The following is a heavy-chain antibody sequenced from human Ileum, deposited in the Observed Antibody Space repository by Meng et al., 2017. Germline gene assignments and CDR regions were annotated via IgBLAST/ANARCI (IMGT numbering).Heavy chain of an antibody. CDR1: GDSVSSNSAA. CDR2: TYYRSKWFN. CDR3: ARGGGSYYHFDY. V-gene: IGHV6-1*01. D-gene: IGHD1-26*01. Sequence: QVQLQQSGPGLWTPSQTLSLTCAISGDSVSSNSAAWNWIRQSPSRGLEWLGRTYYRSKWFNEYAVSVKSRITINPDTSENQFSLQLNSVTPEDAAVYYCARGGGSYYHFDYWGQGTLVTVSS. J-gene: IGHJ4*02.